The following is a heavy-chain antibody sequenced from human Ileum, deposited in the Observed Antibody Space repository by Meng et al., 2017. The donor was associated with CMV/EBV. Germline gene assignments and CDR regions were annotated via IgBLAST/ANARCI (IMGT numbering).Heavy chain of an antibody. Sequence: QVQLQESGPGLGKPSQPLSPTCTASGASLSTGDYYWSWIRQPPGKGPEWIGYIYYSGSTLYNPSLKSPVTISLDKSKNQFSLRLRSVTAADTAVYFCAREGGGWYFDSWGQGTLVTVSS. CDR3: AREGGGWYFDS. V-gene: IGHV4-30-4*01. D-gene: IGHD6-19*01. CDR1: GASLSTGDYY. J-gene: IGHJ4*02. CDR2: IYYSGST.